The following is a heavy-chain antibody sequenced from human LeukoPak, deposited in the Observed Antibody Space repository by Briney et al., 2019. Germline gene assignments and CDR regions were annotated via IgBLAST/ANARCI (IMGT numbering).Heavy chain of an antibody. Sequence: GGSLRLSCAASGFTFSSYWVHWVRQAPGKGLVWVSRINSDGSSTSYADSVKGRFTISRDNAKNTLYLQMNSLRAEDTAVYYCARGYCSSTSCPKDYHFDYWGQGTLVTVAS. V-gene: IGHV3-74*01. CDR2: INSDGSST. J-gene: IGHJ4*02. D-gene: IGHD2-2*01. CDR3: ARGYCSSTSCPKDYHFDY. CDR1: GFTFSSYW.